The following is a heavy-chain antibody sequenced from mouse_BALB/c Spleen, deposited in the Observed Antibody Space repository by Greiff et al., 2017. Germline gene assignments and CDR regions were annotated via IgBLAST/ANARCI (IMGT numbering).Heavy chain of an antibody. V-gene: IGHV5-6-5*01. J-gene: IGHJ4*01. Sequence: EVMLVESGGGLVKPGGSLKLSCAASGFTFSSYAMSWVRQTPEKRLEWVASISSGGSPYYPDSVKGRFTITRDNARNILYLQMSSLRSEDTAMYYCARGRITTATDYWGQGTSVTVSS. CDR2: ISSGGSP. CDR3: ARGRITTATDY. D-gene: IGHD1-1*01. CDR1: GFTFSSYA.